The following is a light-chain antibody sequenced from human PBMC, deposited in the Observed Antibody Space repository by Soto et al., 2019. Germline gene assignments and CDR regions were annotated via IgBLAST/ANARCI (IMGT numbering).Light chain of an antibody. CDR2: LNSDGSH. V-gene: IGLV4-69*01. J-gene: IGLJ2*01. CDR3: QTWGTGTVV. Sequence: QPVLTQSPSASASLGASVKLTCTLSSGHSSYAIAWHQQQPEKVPRYLMKLNSDGSHSKGDGIPDRFSGSSSGAERYLTISSLQSEDEADYYCQTWGTGTVVFGGGTKVTVL. CDR1: SGHSSYA.